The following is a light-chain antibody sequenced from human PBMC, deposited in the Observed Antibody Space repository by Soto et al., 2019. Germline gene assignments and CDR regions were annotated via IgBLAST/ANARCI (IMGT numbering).Light chain of an antibody. CDR1: SSNLGAGYD. Sequence: QSVLTQPPSVSGAPGQRVTIPCTGNSSNLGAGYDVHWYQQLPGTAPKLVIYGNRNRPSGVPERFSGSKSGNTASLTISGLRAEDEADYYCCVYGARFGGGTTLTVL. J-gene: IGLJ3*02. CDR3: CVYGAR. CDR2: GNR. V-gene: IGLV1-40*01.